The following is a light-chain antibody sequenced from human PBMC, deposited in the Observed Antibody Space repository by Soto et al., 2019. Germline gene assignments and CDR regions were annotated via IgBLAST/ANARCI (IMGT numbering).Light chain of an antibody. CDR1: ISDVGSYNY. J-gene: IGLJ1*01. CDR3: NSYRSTSTRYV. CDR2: DVS. V-gene: IGLV2-14*01. Sequence: QSALTQPASVSGSPGQSITISCTGTISDVGSYNYVSWYQQHPGEAPKLIIYDVSNRPSGVSYRFSGSKSGNTASLTISGLQAEDEADYYCNSYRSTSTRYVFGTGTKLTVL.